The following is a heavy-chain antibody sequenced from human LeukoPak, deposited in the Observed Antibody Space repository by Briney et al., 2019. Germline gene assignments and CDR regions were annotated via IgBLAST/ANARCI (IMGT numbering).Heavy chain of an antibody. J-gene: IGHJ4*02. CDR2: IYYSGST. CDR3: ARSLIYDYVWGSYRYTNYFDY. D-gene: IGHD3-16*02. V-gene: IGHV4-39*01. CDR1: GGSISSSSYY. Sequence: NPSETLSLTCTVSGGSISSSSYYWGWIRQPPGKGLEWIGSIYYSGSTYYNPSLKSRVTISVDTSKNQFFLKLSSVTAADTAVYYCARSLIYDYVWGSYRYTNYFDYWGQGTLVTVSS.